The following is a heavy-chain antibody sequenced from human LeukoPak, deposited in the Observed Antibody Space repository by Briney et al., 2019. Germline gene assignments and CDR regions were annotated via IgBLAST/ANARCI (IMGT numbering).Heavy chain of an antibody. CDR1: GFTFSDYY. J-gene: IGHJ4*02. D-gene: IGHD6-13*01. CDR2: ISSSGSTI. CDR3: AREIHSSSWSIDY. Sequence: GGSLRLSCAASGFTFSDYYMSWILQAPGKGLEWVSYISSSGSTIYYADSVKGRFTISRGNAKNSLYLQMNSLRAEDTAVYYCAREIHSSSWSIDYWGQGTLVTVSS. V-gene: IGHV3-11*01.